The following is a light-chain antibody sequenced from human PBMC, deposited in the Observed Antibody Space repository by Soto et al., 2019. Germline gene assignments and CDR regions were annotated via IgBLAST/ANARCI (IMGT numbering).Light chain of an antibody. CDR3: SSYAASNNFYFV. CDR2: EVT. V-gene: IGLV2-8*01. CDR1: SSDVGGYNY. J-gene: IGLJ3*02. Sequence: QSALTQPPSASGSPGQSVTISCTGTSSDVGGYNYVSWYQQCPGRAPKLMIYEVTKRPSGVPDRFSGSKSGNTASLTVSGLQAEDEADYYCSSYAASNNFYFVFGGGTKLTVL.